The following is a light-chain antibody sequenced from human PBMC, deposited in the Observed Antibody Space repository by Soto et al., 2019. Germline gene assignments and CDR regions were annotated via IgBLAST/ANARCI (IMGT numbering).Light chain of an antibody. CDR1: SSDVGGYNY. CDR3: SSYTSSSTLV. V-gene: IGLV2-14*01. Sequence: QSALAQPASVSGSPGQSITISCTGTSSDVGGYNYVSWYQQYPGKAPKLMIYEVSNRPSGVSNRFSGSKSGNTASLTISGLQAEDEADYYCSSYTSSSTLVFGTGTKATVL. CDR2: EVS. J-gene: IGLJ1*01.